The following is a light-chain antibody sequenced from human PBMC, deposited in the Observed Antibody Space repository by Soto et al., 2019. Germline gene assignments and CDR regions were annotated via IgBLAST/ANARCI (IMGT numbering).Light chain of an antibody. CDR2: GTS. Sequence: EIVLTQSPGALSLSPGERATLSCRASQSVNNAYLAWYQHKPGQAPRLLISGTSSRATGIPDRFSGSGSGTDFTLTISRLEPEDFAVYYCQHYGYSPPITFGQGTRLEIK. V-gene: IGKV3-20*01. CDR1: QSVNNAY. CDR3: QHYGYSPPIT. J-gene: IGKJ5*01.